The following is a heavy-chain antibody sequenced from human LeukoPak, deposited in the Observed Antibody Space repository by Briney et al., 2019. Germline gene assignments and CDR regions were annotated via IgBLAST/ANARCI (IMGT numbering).Heavy chain of an antibody. Sequence: ASETLSLTCTVSGGSISSYYWSWIRQPPGKGLEWIGYIYYSGSTNYNPSLKSRVTISVDTSKNQFSLKLSSVTAADTAVYYCARAGNSYYDILTGYYDAFDIWGQGTMVTVPS. D-gene: IGHD3-9*01. J-gene: IGHJ3*02. CDR1: GGSISSYY. CDR2: IYYSGST. V-gene: IGHV4-59*01. CDR3: ARAGNSYYDILTGYYDAFDI.